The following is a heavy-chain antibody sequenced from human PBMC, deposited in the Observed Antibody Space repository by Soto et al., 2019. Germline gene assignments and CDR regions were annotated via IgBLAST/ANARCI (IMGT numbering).Heavy chain of an antibody. CDR2: IYWDDDK. J-gene: IGHJ5*01. D-gene: IGHD2-8*01. V-gene: IGHV2-5*02. CDR3: ARGVRYCSKTTCPTCIDS. Sequence: SGPTLVNPTQTLTLTCTFSGFSLSTSGVGVGWIRQPPGKALEWLALIYWDDDKRYSPSLNNRLTITKDTSKNQVVLTMTNVDPMDTATYYCARGVRYCSKTTCPTCIDSWGQGTPVPVSS. CDR1: GFSLSTSGVG.